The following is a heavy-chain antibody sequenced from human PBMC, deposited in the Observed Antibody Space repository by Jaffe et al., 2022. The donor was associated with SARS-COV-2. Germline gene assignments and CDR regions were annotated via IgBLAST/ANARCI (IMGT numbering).Heavy chain of an antibody. CDR2: IYTSGST. D-gene: IGHD3-10*01. CDR1: GGSISSGSYY. Sequence: QVQLQESGPGLVKPSQTLSLTCTVSGGSISSGSYYWSWIRQPAGKGLEWIGRIYTSGSTNYNPSLKSRVTISVDTSKNQFSLKLSSVTAADTAVYYCARVWGQRVRGVFTRDAFDIWGQGTMVTVSS. CDR3: ARVWGQRVRGVFTRDAFDI. J-gene: IGHJ3*02. V-gene: IGHV4-61*02.